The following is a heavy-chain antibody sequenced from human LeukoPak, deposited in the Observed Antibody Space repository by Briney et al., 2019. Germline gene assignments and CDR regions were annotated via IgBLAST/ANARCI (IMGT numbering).Heavy chain of an antibody. J-gene: IGHJ4*02. CDR1: GGSIGSSYW. V-gene: IGHV4-4*02. CDR2: IYYSGST. D-gene: IGHD5-18*01. CDR3: AAGSTAIVDY. Sequence: PSETLSLTCAVSGGSIGSSYWWTWVRQPPGKGLEWIGAIYYSGSTNYNPSLKSRVTISVDTSKNQFSLKLSSVTAADTAVYYCAAGSTAIVDYWGQGTLVTVSS.